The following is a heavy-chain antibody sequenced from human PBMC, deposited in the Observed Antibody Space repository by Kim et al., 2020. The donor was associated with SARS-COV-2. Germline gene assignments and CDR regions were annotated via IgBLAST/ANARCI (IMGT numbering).Heavy chain of an antibody. CDR3: ARDFSRAVMRSLVIDV. D-gene: IGHD4-4*01. V-gene: IGHV3-7*01. Sequence: GGSLRLSCAASGFTFSSYWMSWVRQAPGKGLEWVANIKQDGSEKYYVDSVKGRFTISRDNAKNSLYLQMNSLRAEDTAVYYCARDFSRAVMRSLVIDVWGTGATFTVSS. J-gene: IGHJ6*03. CDR2: IKQDGSEK. CDR1: GFTFSSYW.